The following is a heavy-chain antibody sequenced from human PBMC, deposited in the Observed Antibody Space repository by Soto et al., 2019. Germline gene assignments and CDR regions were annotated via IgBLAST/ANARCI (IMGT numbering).Heavy chain of an antibody. J-gene: IGHJ6*02. CDR1: GGTFSSYA. CDR3: ARDRQYYDFWSGYFHYYGMDV. D-gene: IGHD3-3*01. Sequence: SVKVSCKASGGTFSSYAISWVRQAPGQGLEWMGGIIPIFGTANYAQKFQGRVTMTTDTSTSTAYMELRSLRSDDTAVYYCARDRQYYDFWSGYFHYYGMDVWGQGTTVTVSS. V-gene: IGHV1-69*05. CDR2: IIPIFGTA.